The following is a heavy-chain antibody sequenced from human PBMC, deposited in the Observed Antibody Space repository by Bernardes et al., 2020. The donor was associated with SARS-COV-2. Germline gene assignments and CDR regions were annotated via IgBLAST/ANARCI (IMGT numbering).Heavy chain of an antibody. V-gene: IGHV3-23*01. CDR2: ISAIGGST. Sequence: GGSLRLSCVASGFTFSKNAMTWVRQVPGKGLEWVSAISAIGGSTYYAESVKGRFTISRDSAKNSLYLQMNSLRAEDTAVYYCARDSLAVATAYYYYGMDVWGQGTTVTVSS. D-gene: IGHD6-19*01. CDR1: GFTFSKNA. CDR3: ARDSLAVATAYYYYGMDV. J-gene: IGHJ6*02.